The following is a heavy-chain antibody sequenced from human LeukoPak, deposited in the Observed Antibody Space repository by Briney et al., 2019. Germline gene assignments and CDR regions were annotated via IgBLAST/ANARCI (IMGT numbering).Heavy chain of an antibody. CDR2: IIPIFGTA. CDR3: ARGSALLALSFDY. Sequence: SVTVSCTASGGTFSIYAISWVRQAPGQGLEWMGGIIPIFGTANYAQKFQGRVTITADESTSTDYMELSSLRSEDTAVYYCARGSALLALSFDYWGQGTLVTVSS. J-gene: IGHJ4*02. V-gene: IGHV1-69*13. CDR1: GGTFSIYA. D-gene: IGHD2-15*01.